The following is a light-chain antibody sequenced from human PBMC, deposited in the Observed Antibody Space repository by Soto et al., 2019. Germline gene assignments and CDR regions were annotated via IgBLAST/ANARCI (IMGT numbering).Light chain of an antibody. CDR1: QSINNY. Sequence: EIVLTQSPVTLSLSPGERATLSCRATQSINNYLAWYQQKPGQPPRLLIYDASNRATALPVRFSGSGSGTDFTLTISSLEPEDSAVYYCQYRGIWPPGATFGGGTKVEIK. J-gene: IGKJ4*01. CDR2: DAS. CDR3: QYRGIWPPGAT. V-gene: IGKV3-11*01.